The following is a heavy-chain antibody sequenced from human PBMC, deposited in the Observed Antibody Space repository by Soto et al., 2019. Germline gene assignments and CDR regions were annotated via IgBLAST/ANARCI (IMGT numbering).Heavy chain of an antibody. CDR2: FSAGGRA. V-gene: IGHV3-23*01. CDR3: AKESMPRHYGDTLFDY. D-gene: IGHD4-17*01. CDR1: GFSFSSYA. Sequence: QLLESGGGLVQPGGSLRLSCEASGFSFSSYALSWVRQAPGKGLEWVSTFSAGGRAYYADSVKGRFTIAKDTSKNTLRLQARSLRAEDTAVYYCAKESMPRHYGDTLFDYWGQGTRVTVSS. J-gene: IGHJ4*02.